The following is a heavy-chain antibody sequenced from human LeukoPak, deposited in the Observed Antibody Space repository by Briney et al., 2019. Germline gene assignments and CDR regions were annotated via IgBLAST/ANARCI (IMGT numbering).Heavy chain of an antibody. CDR2: IRYDGSNK. D-gene: IGHD3-22*01. V-gene: IGHV3-30*02. Sequence: GGSLRLSCAASGFTFDDYAMHWVRQAPGKGLEWVAFIRYDGSNKYYADSVKGRFTISRDNSKNTLYLQMNSLRAEDTAVYYCAKDPHWTYYYDSSGYSVYDYWGQGTLVTVSS. J-gene: IGHJ4*02. CDR1: GFTFDDYA. CDR3: AKDPHWTYYYDSSGYSVYDY.